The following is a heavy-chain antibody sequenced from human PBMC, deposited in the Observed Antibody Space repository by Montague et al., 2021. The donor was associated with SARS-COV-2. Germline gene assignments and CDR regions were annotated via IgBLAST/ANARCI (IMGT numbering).Heavy chain of an antibody. CDR3: ARESGSFHDGGYFDY. V-gene: IGHV3-30*04. Sequence: SLRLSCAASGFYFSYAMHWVRRAPGKGLEWVALTSNDGSNKHYADSVKGRFTISRDNSKSTLYLQMNSLRTEDTAVYYCARESGSFHDGGYFDYWGQGSLVTVSS. CDR1: GFYFSYA. D-gene: IGHD1-26*01. CDR2: TSNDGSNK. J-gene: IGHJ4*02.